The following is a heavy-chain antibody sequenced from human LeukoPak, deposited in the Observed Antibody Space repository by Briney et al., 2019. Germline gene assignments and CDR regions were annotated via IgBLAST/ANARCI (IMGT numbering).Heavy chain of an antibody. CDR1: GGSISSYY. D-gene: IGHD3-10*01. CDR3: ARRYYGSGSYLIFDP. V-gene: IGHV4-59*01. J-gene: IGHJ5*02. Sequence: SETLSLTCTVSGGSISSYYWSWIRQPPGKGLEWIGYIYYSGSTNYNPSLKSRVTISVDTSKNQFSLKLSSVTAADTAVYYCARRYYGSGSYLIFDPWGQGTLVTVSS. CDR2: IYYSGST.